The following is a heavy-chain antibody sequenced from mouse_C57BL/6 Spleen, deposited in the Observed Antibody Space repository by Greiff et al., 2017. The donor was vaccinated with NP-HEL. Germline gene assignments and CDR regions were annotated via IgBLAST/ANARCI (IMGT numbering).Heavy chain of an antibody. CDR1: GYTFTSYW. J-gene: IGHJ3*01. D-gene: IGHD1-1*01. CDR2: IDPSDSYT. V-gene: IGHV1-50*01. Sequence: VQLQQSGAELVKPGASVKLSCKASGYTFTSYWMQWVKQRPGQGLEWIGEIDPSDSYTNYNQKFKGKATLTVDTSSSTAYMQLSSLTSEDSAVYYCARGSDYYGSSQFAYWG. CDR3: ARGSDYYGSSQFAY.